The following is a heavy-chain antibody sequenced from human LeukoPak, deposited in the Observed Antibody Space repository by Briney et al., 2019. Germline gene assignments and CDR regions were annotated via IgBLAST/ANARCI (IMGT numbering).Heavy chain of an antibody. D-gene: IGHD2-15*01. Sequence: ASVKVSCKASGYTFTGYYMHWVRQAPGQGLEWMGWINPNSGGTNYAQKLQGRVTMTTDTSTSTAYMELRSLRSDDTAEYYCARDRGGTKTHLDYWGQGTLVTVSS. CDR3: ARDRGGTKTHLDY. CDR2: INPNSGGT. V-gene: IGHV1-2*02. CDR1: GYTFTGYY. J-gene: IGHJ4*02.